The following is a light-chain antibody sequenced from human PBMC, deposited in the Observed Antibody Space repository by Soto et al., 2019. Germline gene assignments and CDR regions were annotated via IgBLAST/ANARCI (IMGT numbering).Light chain of an antibody. Sequence: EIVMTQSPATLSVSPGERATLSCRASQSVSGNLAWYQQKPGQPPRLLIYGASTRATGIPARFSGSGSGTEFTLTISSLQSADFAVYYCQQYNNWTLTFGGGTKVEIK. J-gene: IGKJ4*01. CDR2: GAS. CDR3: QQYNNWTLT. CDR1: QSVSGN. V-gene: IGKV3-15*01.